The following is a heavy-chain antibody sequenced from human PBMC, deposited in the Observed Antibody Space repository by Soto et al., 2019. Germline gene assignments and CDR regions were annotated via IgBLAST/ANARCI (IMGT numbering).Heavy chain of an antibody. CDR1: GGTFGSYA. J-gene: IGHJ6*02. D-gene: IGHD2-2*01. V-gene: IGHV1-69*01. CDR2: IIPIPGTA. CDR3: ASSQGSSTSLEIYYYYYYGMDV. Sequence: QVQLVQSGAEVKKPGSSVKVSCKASGGTFGSYAISWVRQAPGQGLEWMGGIIPIPGTANYAQKFQGRVTIAADESTSSAYMERSSATSEDTAVYYCASSQGSSTSLEIYYYYYYGMDVWGQGTTVTVSS.